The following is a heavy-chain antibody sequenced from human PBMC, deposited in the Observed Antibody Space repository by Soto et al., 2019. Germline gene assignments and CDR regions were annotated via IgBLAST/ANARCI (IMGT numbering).Heavy chain of an antibody. D-gene: IGHD2-2*01. CDR1: GGSISSDNYC. CDR3: ARELVVPTAMGSYFHMDV. V-gene: IGHV4-31*03. Sequence: SETLSLTCTLSGGSISSDNYCWSWIRQHPGKGLEWIGYIFHSGSTYYNPPLKSRVTISVDTSKNQFSLKLSSVTAADTAVYYCARELVVPTAMGSYFHMDVWGRGTTVTVSS. J-gene: IGHJ6*03. CDR2: IFHSGST.